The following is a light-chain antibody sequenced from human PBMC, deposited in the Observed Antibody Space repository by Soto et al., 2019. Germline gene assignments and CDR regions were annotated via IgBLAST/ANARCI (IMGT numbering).Light chain of an antibody. CDR2: EVS. CDR3: SSYAGSNNLV. J-gene: IGLJ2*01. Sequence: QSVLTQPPSASGSPGQSVTISCTGTSSDVGDFNYVSWYQQHPGKAPKLMIYEVSKRPSGVPDRFSGSKSGNTASLTVSGLQAEDEADDYCSSYAGSNNLVFGGGTKVTVL. CDR1: SSDVGDFNY. V-gene: IGLV2-8*01.